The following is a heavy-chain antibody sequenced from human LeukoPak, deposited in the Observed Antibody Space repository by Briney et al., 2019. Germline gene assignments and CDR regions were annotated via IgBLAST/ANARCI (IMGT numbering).Heavy chain of an antibody. CDR1: GFTFSDYY. CDR3: ARGARPIAMRNYFDY. J-gene: IGHJ4*02. V-gene: IGHV3-11*01. D-gene: IGHD2-21*01. Sequence: GGSLRLSCAASGFTFSDYYMSWIRRAPGKGLEWVAYIGSSGSTIYYADSVKGRFTISRDNAKKSLYLQMNSLRAEDTAVYYCARGARPIAMRNYFDYWGQGTLVTVSS. CDR2: IGSSGSTI.